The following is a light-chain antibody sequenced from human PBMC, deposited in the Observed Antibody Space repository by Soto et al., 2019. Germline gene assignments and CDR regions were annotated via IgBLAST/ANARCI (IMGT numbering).Light chain of an antibody. J-gene: IGLJ3*02. CDR2: VNSDGSH. CDR1: SGHSYDA. CDR3: QTWGPGFVV. Sequence: QLVLTQSPTASASLGASVKLTCTLRSGHSYDAIAWHQQQPEKGPRYLMKVNSDGSHNKGDGIPDRFSGSSSGAERYLTISSLQSEDEADYYCQTWGPGFVVFGGGTKVTVL. V-gene: IGLV4-69*01.